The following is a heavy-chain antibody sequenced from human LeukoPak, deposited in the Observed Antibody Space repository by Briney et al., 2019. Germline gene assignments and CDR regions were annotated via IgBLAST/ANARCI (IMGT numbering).Heavy chain of an antibody. J-gene: IGHJ6*03. V-gene: IGHV3-48*03. CDR1: GFTFSSYE. CDR2: ISSSGSSM. CDR3: ARDDYYYMDV. Sequence: GGSLRLSCAASGFTFSSYEMNWVRQAPGKGLEWISYISSSGSSMQYADSVRGRFTISRDNAKNSLYLQLNSLRAEDTAVYYCARDDYYYMDVWGKGTAVIISS.